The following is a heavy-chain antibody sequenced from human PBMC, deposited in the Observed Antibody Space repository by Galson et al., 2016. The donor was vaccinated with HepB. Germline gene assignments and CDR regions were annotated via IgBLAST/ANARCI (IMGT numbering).Heavy chain of an antibody. CDR2: ITSDGYSA. CDR3: VRDRGATDSFDY. V-gene: IGHV3-74*01. CDR1: GFSFSNAW. J-gene: IGHJ4*02. D-gene: IGHD1-26*01. Sequence: SLRLSCAASGFSFSNAWMHWVRQAPGKGLVWVSRITSDGYSAAYADSVKGRFTISRDNARNTVYLQMNSLRGDDTALYYCVRDRGATDSFDYWGQGTLVTVSS.